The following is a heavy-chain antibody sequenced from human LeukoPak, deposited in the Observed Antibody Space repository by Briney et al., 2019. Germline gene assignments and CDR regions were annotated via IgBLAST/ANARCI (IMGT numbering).Heavy chain of an antibody. D-gene: IGHD6-19*01. CDR2: ISSTSKTI. CDR3: ARGGSSGWDLDC. V-gene: IGHV3-48*01. Sequence: GGSLRLSCVASGITFSDYNMNWVRQAPGKGLEWVSYISSTSKTIYYSDSVKGRFTIARDNAKNSVYLQMNSLRGEDTAVYFCARGGSSGWDLDCWGQGTLVTVSS. CDR1: GITFSDYN. J-gene: IGHJ4*02.